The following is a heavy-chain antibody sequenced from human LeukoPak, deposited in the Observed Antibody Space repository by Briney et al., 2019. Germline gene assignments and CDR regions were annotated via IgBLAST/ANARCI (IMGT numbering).Heavy chain of an antibody. CDR1: GYTFSSYD. J-gene: IGHJ4*02. CDR2: MNPNSGNT. Sequence: ASVKVSCKASGYTFSSYDIHWVRQATGQGLEWMGWMNPNSGNTGYAQNFQGRVTMTRNTSISTAYLELSSLRSEDTAVYYCARVSDGGTPPSHDCWGQGTLVTVSS. CDR3: ARVSDGGTPPSHDC. D-gene: IGHD4-23*01. V-gene: IGHV1-8*01.